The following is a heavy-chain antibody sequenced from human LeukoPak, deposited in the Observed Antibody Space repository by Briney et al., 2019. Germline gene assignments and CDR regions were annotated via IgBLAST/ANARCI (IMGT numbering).Heavy chain of an antibody. V-gene: IGHV4-39*01. Sequence: PSETLSLTCTVSGGSISSSSYYWGWLRQPPGTGLEWIGSIYYSGSTYYNPSLKSRVTISVDTSKNQFSLKLSSVTAADTAVYYCARRPWELRIFDYWGQGTLVTVSS. CDR2: IYYSGST. D-gene: IGHD1-26*01. CDR3: ARRPWELRIFDY. CDR1: GGSISSSSYY. J-gene: IGHJ4*02.